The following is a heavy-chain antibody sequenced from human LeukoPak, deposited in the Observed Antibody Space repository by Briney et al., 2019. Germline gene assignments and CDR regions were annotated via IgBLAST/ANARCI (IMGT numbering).Heavy chain of an antibody. CDR1: GYSFTNYW. D-gene: IGHD6-13*01. J-gene: IGHJ5*02. CDR2: IYPGDSDT. Sequence: GESLKISCKGSGYSFTNYWIGWVRQMPGKGLEWMGIIYPGDSDTRYSPSFQGQVTISADKSISTAYLQWSSLKASDTAMYYCARRQARGGYSSSWFDPWGQGTLVTVSS. CDR3: ARRQARGGYSSSWFDP. V-gene: IGHV5-51*01.